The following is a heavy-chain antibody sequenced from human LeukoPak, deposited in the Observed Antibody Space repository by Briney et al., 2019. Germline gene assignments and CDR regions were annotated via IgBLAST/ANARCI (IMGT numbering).Heavy chain of an antibody. V-gene: IGHV4-30-4*08. Sequence: PSETLSLTCTVSGGSISSGGYYWSWIRQHPGKGLEWIGYIYYSGSTYYSPSLKSRLIMLVDTSKNQFSLKLSFVTAADTALYYCVRGLDSSSYVDSWGQGTLVTVSS. CDR1: GGSISSGGYY. J-gene: IGHJ4*02. CDR3: VRGLDSSSYVDS. D-gene: IGHD6-13*01. CDR2: IYYSGST.